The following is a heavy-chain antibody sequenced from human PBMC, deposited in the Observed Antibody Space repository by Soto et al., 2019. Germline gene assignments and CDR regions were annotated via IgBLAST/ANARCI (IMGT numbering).Heavy chain of an antibody. J-gene: IGHJ5*02. CDR3: ARISATIFGVVTNNWFDP. CDR1: GYSFTSYW. CDR2: IYPGDSDT. D-gene: IGHD3-3*01. V-gene: IGHV5-51*01. Sequence: GESLKISCKGSGYSFTSYWIGWVRQMPGKGLEWMGIIYPGDSDTRYSPSFQGQVTISADKSISTAYLQWSSLKASDAAMYYCARISATIFGVVTNNWFDPWGQGTLVTVSS.